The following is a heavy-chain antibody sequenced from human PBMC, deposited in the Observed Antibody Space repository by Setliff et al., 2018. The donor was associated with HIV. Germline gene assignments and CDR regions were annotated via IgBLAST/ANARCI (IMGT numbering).Heavy chain of an antibody. Sequence: KPSETLSLTCAVYGGSFNDYYWTWIRQPPGKGLEWIGEIDHSGSTKYHASLKSRVTISIDTSKNQISLKLSSVTAADTAVYYCARGLNYYGSGSYLPLGYWGQGTPVTVSS. J-gene: IGHJ4*02. CDR3: ARGLNYYGSGSYLPLGY. CDR1: GGSFNDYY. CDR2: IDHSGST. D-gene: IGHD3-10*01. V-gene: IGHV4-34*01.